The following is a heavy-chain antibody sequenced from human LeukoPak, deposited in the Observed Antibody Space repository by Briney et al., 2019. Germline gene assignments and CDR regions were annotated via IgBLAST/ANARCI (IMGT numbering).Heavy chain of an antibody. J-gene: IGHJ4*02. V-gene: IGHV3-30*02. Sequence: PGGSLRLSCAASGFTFSSYGMHWVRQAPGKGLEWVAFIRYDGSNKYYADSVKGRFTISRDSSKNTLYLQMNSLRTEDTALYYCAKADGYYGGFFDYWGQGTLVTVSS. D-gene: IGHD3-22*01. CDR3: AKADGYYGGFFDY. CDR1: GFTFSSYG. CDR2: IRYDGSNK.